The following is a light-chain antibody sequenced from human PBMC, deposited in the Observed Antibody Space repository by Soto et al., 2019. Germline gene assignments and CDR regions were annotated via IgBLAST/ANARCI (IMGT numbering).Light chain of an antibody. CDR1: QGISSS. V-gene: IGKV1-39*01. CDR2: AAS. J-gene: IGKJ5*01. CDR3: QHCYHTPPVT. Sequence: IQLTQPPSSLATYLAYIVSITCLASQGISSSLAWYQQEPGKGPKLLIYAASTLQSGVPSRFSGSGSGTDFTLTISKLQPEDFAAYYCQHCYHTPPVTFGQGTRLEFK.